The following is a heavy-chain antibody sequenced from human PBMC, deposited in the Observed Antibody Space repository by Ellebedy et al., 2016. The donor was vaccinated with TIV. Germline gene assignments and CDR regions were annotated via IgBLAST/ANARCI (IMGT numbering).Heavy chain of an antibody. CDR3: ARSTAGWLAY. Sequence: AASVKVSCMASGGTFLNYAFSWLRQVPGQGLEWMGLVNPSGGSTTYAQRFQGRVTMTRDTSKSTVYMEVSSLRSDDTAVYYCARSTAGWLAYWGQGTLVTVSS. CDR2: VNPSGGST. D-gene: IGHD5/OR15-5a*01. CDR1: GGTFLNYA. V-gene: IGHV1-46*01. J-gene: IGHJ4*02.